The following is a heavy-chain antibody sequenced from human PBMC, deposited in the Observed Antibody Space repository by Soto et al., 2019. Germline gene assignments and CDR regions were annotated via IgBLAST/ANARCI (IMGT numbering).Heavy chain of an antibody. CDR2: ISAYNGNT. D-gene: IGHD3-9*01. Sequence: ASVKVSCKASGYTFTSYGISWVRQAPGQGLEWMGWISAYNGNTNYAQKLQGRVTMTTDTSTSTAYMELRSLRSDDTAVYYCAREVLRYFDWSPAGMDVWAQGTTVTVSS. CDR3: AREVLRYFDWSPAGMDV. J-gene: IGHJ6*02. V-gene: IGHV1-18*01. CDR1: GYTFTSYG.